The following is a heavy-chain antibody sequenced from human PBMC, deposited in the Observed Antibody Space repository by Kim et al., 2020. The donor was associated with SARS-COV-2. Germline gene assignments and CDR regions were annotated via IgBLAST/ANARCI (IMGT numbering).Heavy chain of an antibody. CDR1: GGSISSEDYY. CDR2: TSHSGST. D-gene: IGHD6-13*01. J-gene: IGHJ3*02. Sequence: SETLSLTCTVSGGSISSEDYYWSWIRQPPGKGREWIGYTSHSGSTYYNPSLKSRITISTDMSKNHFSLTLTSVTTADTAVYYCATAAGDAFDIWGQGTMVTVSS. V-gene: IGHV4-30-4*01. CDR3: ATAAGDAFDI.